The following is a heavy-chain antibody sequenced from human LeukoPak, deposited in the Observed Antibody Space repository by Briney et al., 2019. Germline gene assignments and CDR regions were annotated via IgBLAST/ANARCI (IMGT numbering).Heavy chain of an antibody. CDR2: IYYSGST. J-gene: IGHJ6*04. Sequence: SETLSLTCTVSGGSISSSSYYWGWIRQPPGKGLEWIGSIYYSGSTYYNPSLKSRVTISVDTSKNQFSLKLSSVTAADTAVYYCARSNYYDSSGPVDVWGKGTTVTISS. D-gene: IGHD3-22*01. CDR1: GGSISSSSYY. CDR3: ARSNYYDSSGPVDV. V-gene: IGHV4-39*07.